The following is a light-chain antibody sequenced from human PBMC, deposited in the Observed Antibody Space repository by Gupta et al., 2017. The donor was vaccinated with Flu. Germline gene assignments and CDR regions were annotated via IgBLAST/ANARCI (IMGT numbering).Light chain of an antibody. CDR1: EDISNY. Sequence: PSPLSTSVGDRVTITCQASEDISNYLNWYQQKPGKAPKLLIYDASNLETGVPSRFSGSGSGTDFTFTISSLQPEDFATYYCQQDYNPPPTFGQGTLMEIK. J-gene: IGKJ5*01. V-gene: IGKV1-33*01. CDR2: DAS. CDR3: QQDYNPPPT.